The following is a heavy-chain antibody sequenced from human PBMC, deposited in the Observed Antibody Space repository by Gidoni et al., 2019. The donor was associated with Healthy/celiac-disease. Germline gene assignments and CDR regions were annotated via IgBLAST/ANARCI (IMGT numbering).Heavy chain of an antibody. D-gene: IGHD2-15*01. CDR3: AANCSGGSCYSKVYAFDI. CDR2: ISGSSSTI. Sequence: EVQLVESGGGLVQPGGSLRLSCAASGFTFSSYSMNWVRQAPGKGLEWISYISGSSSTIYYADSVKGRFTISRDKAKNSLYLQMNSLRAEDTAVYYCAANCSGGSCYSKVYAFDIWGQGTIVTVSS. V-gene: IGHV3-48*01. J-gene: IGHJ3*02. CDR1: GFTFSSYS.